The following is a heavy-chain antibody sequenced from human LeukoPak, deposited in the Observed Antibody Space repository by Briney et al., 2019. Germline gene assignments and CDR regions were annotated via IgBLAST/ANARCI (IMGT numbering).Heavy chain of an antibody. Sequence: GASVKVSCKASGYTFTSYGIGWVRQATGQGLEWMGWMNPNSGNTGYARKFQGRVTMTRNTSISTAYMELSSLRSEDTAVYYCARGAGDYCSSTSCYGDYYYYYMDVWGKGTTVTISS. CDR1: GYTFTSYG. V-gene: IGHV1-8*02. CDR2: MNPNSGNT. CDR3: ARGAGDYCSSTSCYGDYYYYYMDV. J-gene: IGHJ6*03. D-gene: IGHD2-2*01.